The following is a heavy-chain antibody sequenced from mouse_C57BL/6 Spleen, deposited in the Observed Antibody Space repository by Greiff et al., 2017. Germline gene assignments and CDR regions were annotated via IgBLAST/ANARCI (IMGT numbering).Heavy chain of an antibody. D-gene: IGHD1-1*01. Sequence: DVQLQESGPGMVKPSQSLSLTCTVTGYSITSGYDWHWIRHFPGNKLEWMGYISYSGSTNYNPSLKSRISITHDTSKNHFFLKLNSVTTEDTATYYCARGGAYYGSSPAWFAYWGQGTLVTVSA. CDR1: GYSITSGYD. V-gene: IGHV3-1*01. J-gene: IGHJ3*01. CDR3: ARGGAYYGSSPAWFAY. CDR2: ISYSGST.